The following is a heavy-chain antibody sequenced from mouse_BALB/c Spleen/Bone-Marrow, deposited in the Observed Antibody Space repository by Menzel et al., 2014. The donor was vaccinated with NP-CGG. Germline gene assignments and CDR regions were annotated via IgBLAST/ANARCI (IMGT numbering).Heavy chain of an antibody. CDR2: ISDGGSYT. J-gene: IGHJ4*01. V-gene: IGHV5-4*02. CDR3: ARGNYGNYGAMDY. Sequence: EVKLMESGGGLVKPGGSVKLSCAASGFTFSDYYMYWVRQTPEKRLEWVATISDGGSYTYYPDSVKGRFTISRDNAKNNLYLQMSSLKSEDTAMYYCARGNYGNYGAMDYWGQGTSVTVSS. CDR1: GFTFSDYY. D-gene: IGHD2-1*01.